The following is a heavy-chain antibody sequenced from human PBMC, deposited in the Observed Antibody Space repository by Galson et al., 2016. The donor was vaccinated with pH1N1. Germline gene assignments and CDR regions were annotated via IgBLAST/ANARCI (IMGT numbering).Heavy chain of an antibody. CDR2: IYPSGGT. CDR3: ARDAAHSGTYYVAFDT. V-gene: IGHV4-61*02. CDR1: GGSINSDNYY. Sequence: TLSLTCTVSGGSINSDNYYWSWIRQPAGKGLEWIERIYPSGGTNYNPSLKSRVTISVDTSKNQFSLKLSSVTAADTAVYYCARDAAHSGTYYVAFDTWGQGTIVTVSS. D-gene: IGHD1-26*01. J-gene: IGHJ3*02.